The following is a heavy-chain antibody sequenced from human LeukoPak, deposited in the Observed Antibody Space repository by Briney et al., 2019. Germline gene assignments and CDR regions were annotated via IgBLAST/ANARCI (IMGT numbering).Heavy chain of an antibody. J-gene: IGHJ1*01. CDR2: INSKSGGT. CDR1: GYTFTSYG. D-gene: IGHD6-13*01. V-gene: IGHV1-2*02. Sequence: GASVKVSCTASGYTFTSYGISWVRQAPGQGLEWMGWINSKSGGTNYAQKFQGRVTMTRDTSISAAYMELSRLRSDDTAVYYCARSMAPSGSLYFQHWGQGTLVTVSS. CDR3: ARSMAPSGSLYFQH.